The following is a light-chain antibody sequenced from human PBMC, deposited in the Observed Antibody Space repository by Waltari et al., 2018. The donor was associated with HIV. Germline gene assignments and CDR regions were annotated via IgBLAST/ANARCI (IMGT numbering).Light chain of an antibody. Sequence: QSDLTQPPSVSGAPGQRVTISCSGVSAGYDVYWYQQLPGTAPKLLIYGNSNRPPGVPDRFSGSKSGPLASLAITGLQAEDESDYYCQSYDSSLSSAVFGGGTRLTVL. CDR3: QSYDSSLSSAV. J-gene: IGLJ2*01. CDR2: GNS. CDR1: SAGYD. V-gene: IGLV1-40*01.